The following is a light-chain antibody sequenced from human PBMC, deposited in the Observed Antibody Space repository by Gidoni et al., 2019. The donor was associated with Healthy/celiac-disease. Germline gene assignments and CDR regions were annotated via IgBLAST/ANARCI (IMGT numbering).Light chain of an antibody. Sequence: DIEMTQSPDSLAVSLGERATINCKSSRSVLYSSNNKNHLAWYQQKPGQPPKLLIYWASTRESGVPDRFSGSGSGTDFTLTISSLQAEDVAVYYCQQYYSTPPVTFGPGTKVDIK. CDR1: RSVLYSSNNKNH. CDR3: QQYYSTPPVT. J-gene: IGKJ3*01. CDR2: WAS. V-gene: IGKV4-1*01.